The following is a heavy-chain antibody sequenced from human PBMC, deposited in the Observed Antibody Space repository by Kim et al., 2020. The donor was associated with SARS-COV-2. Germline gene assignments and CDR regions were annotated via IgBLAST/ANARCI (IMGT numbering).Heavy chain of an antibody. Sequence: SETLSLTCTVSGGSISSYYWSWIRQPPGKGLEWIGYIYYSGSTNYNPSLKSRVTISVDTSKNQFSLKLSSVTAADTVVYYCAREGDYYDYVWGSYRYRGRAFDIWGQGTMVTVSS. CDR2: IYYSGST. D-gene: IGHD3-16*02. CDR3: AREGDYYDYVWGSYRYRGRAFDI. CDR1: GGSISSYY. J-gene: IGHJ3*02. V-gene: IGHV4-59*01.